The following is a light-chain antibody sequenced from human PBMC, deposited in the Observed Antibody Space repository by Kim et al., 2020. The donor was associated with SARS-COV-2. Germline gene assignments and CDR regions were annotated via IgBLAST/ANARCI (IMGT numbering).Light chain of an antibody. CDR1: KLGDKY. V-gene: IGLV3-1*01. Sequence: SYELTQPPSVSVSPGQTASFTCSGDKLGDKYACWYQQKPGQSPVLVIYQDSKRPSGIPERFSGSNSGNTATLTISGTQAMDEADYYCQAWDSSTVVFSGGTQLTV. J-gene: IGLJ2*01. CDR2: QDS. CDR3: QAWDSSTVV.